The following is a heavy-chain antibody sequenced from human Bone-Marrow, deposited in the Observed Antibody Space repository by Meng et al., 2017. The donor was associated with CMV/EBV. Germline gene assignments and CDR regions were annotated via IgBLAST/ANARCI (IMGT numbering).Heavy chain of an antibody. CDR2: INPSGGST. J-gene: IGHJ6*02. Sequence: ASVKVSCKASGYTFTSYYMHWVRQAPGQGLEWMGIINPSGGSTTYAQKFQGRVTMTRDTSTSTVYMERSRLRFEDPAVYYCANLGGPGGGAMDVWGQGTTVTVSS. D-gene: IGHD3-16*01. CDR3: ANLGGPGGGAMDV. V-gene: IGHV1-46*01. CDR1: GYTFTSYY.